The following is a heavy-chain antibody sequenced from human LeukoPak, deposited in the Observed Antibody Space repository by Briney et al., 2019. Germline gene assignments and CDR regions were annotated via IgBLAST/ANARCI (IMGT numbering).Heavy chain of an antibody. CDR3: ARKGGSGPNDAFDI. CDR2: IWYDGSNK. J-gene: IGHJ3*02. D-gene: IGHD3-10*01. Sequence: GGSLRLSCAASGFTFSFNSMHWVRQAPGKGLEWVAVIWYDGSNKYYADSVKGRFTISRDNAENSVFLRMTSLRVEDTAVYHCARKGGSGPNDAFDIWGQGTKVTVSS. CDR1: GFTFSFNS. V-gene: IGHV3-33*08.